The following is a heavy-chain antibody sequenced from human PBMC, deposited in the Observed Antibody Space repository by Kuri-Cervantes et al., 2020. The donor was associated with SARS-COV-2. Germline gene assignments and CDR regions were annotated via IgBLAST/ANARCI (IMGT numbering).Heavy chain of an antibody. CDR2: ISSSGSTI. CDR3: GRVSDDTGHYRPFDY. Sequence: GGSLRLSCAASGFTFSSYEMNWVRQAPGKGLEWVSYISSSGSTIYYADSVKGRFTISRDNAKNSLYLQMNSLRAEDTAVYYCGRVSDDTGHYRPFDYWGQGTVVTVSS. D-gene: IGHD3-9*01. J-gene: IGHJ4*02. CDR1: GFTFSSYE. V-gene: IGHV3-48*03.